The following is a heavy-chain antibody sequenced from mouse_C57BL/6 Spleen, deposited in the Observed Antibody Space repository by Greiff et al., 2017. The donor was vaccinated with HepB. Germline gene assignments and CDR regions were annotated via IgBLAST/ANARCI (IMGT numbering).Heavy chain of an antibody. CDR3: ARWSGNYGDYYAMDY. CDR2: ISSGSSTI. V-gene: IGHV5-17*01. Sequence: EVKVVESGGGLVKPGGSLKLSCAASGFTFSDYGMHWVRQAPEKGLEWVAYISSGSSTIYYADTVKGRFTISRDNAKNTLFLQMTSLRSEDTAMYYCARWSGNYGDYYAMDYWGQGTSVTVSS. D-gene: IGHD2-1*01. CDR1: GFTFSDYG. J-gene: IGHJ4*01.